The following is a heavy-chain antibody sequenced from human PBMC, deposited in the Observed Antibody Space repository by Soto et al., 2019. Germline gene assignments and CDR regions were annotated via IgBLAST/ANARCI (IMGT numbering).Heavy chain of an antibody. CDR1: GGTFSSYA. CDR3: ARERSRKYYCDSSGYSL. J-gene: IGHJ4*02. CDR2: IIPIFGTA. Sequence: ASVKVSCKASGGTFSSYAISWVRQAPGQGLEWMGGIIPIFGTANYAQKFQGRVTITADKSTSTAYMELSSLRSEDTAVHYRARERSRKYYCDSSGYSLWGQGTLVTV. V-gene: IGHV1-69*06. D-gene: IGHD3-22*01.